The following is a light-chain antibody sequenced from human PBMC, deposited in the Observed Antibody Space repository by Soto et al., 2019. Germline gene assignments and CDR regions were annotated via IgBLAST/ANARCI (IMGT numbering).Light chain of an antibody. Sequence: DIQMTQSPSTLSASVGDGVTITCRASQTISGWLAWYQQRPGKAPKLLISDASSLRSGVPSRFSGSGSGTEFTLTISSLQPDDFGSYYCQQYKSYPWTFGHGTKVE. CDR1: QTISGW. J-gene: IGKJ1*01. V-gene: IGKV1-5*01. CDR2: DAS. CDR3: QQYKSYPWT.